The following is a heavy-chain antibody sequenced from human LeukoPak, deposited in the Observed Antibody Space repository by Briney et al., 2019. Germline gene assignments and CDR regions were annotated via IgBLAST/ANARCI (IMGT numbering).Heavy chain of an antibody. CDR2: INHSGST. CDR1: GGSFSGYY. Sequence: SETLSLICAVYGGSFSGYYWSWIRQPPGKGLEWIGEINHSGSTNYNPSLKSRVTISVDTSKNQFSLKLSSVTAADTAVYYCARGNYYDSTFDYWGQGTLVTVSS. D-gene: IGHD3-22*01. J-gene: IGHJ4*02. CDR3: ARGNYYDSTFDY. V-gene: IGHV4-34*01.